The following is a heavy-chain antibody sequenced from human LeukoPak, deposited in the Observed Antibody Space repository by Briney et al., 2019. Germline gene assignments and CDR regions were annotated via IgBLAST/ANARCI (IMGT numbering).Heavy chain of an antibody. CDR1: GITLSNYG. J-gene: IGHJ4*02. Sequence: GGSLRLSCAVSGITLSNYGMSWVRQAPGKGLEWVAGISGSGGGTNYADSVKGRFTISRDNYKNTLYLQMNSLGAEDTAVYFCAKRGVVVRVILVGFHKEAYYFDSWGQGALVTVSS. CDR2: ISGSGGGT. V-gene: IGHV3-23*01. CDR3: AKRGVVVRVILVGFHKEAYYFDS. D-gene: IGHD3-10*01.